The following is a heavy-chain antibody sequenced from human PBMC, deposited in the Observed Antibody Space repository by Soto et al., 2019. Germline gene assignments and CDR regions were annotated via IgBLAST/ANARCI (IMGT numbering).Heavy chain of an antibody. CDR3: ARHRDYGDYYYYYGMDV. D-gene: IGHD4-17*01. CDR1: GCSFTSYW. V-gene: IGHV5-51*01. J-gene: IGHJ6*02. Sequence: GESLKISCKGSGCSFTSYWIGWVRQMPGKGLEWMGIIYPGDSDTRYSPSFQGQVTISADKSISTAYLQWSSLKASDTAMYYCARHRDYGDYYYYYGMDVWGQGTTVTVSS. CDR2: IYPGDSDT.